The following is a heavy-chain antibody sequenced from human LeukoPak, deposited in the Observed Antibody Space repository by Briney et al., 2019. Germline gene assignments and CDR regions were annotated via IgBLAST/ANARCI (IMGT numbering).Heavy chain of an antibody. J-gene: IGHJ4*02. CDR1: GFTFSSHA. D-gene: IGHD1-1*01. V-gene: IGHV3-21*01. CDR3: ARALTTLTYEGY. Sequence: PGGSLRLSCAASGFTFSSHAMTWVRQAPGKGLQWVSSISINADDTHYADSVKGRFTVSRDNAKDSLYLQMNSLRAEDTAVYYCARALTTLTYEGYWGQGTLVTVSS. CDR2: ISINADDT.